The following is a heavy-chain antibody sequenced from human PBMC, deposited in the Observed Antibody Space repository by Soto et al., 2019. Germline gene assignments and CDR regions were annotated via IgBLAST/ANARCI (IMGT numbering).Heavy chain of an antibody. CDR2: LYHSGST. CDR3: ARGPITGTTDS. J-gene: IGHJ4*02. D-gene: IGHD1-7*01. CDR1: GGSISSGDYC. V-gene: IGHV4-30-4*01. Sequence: HVQLQESGPGLVKPSQTLSLTCNVSGGSISSGDYCWNWIRQPPGKGLEWIGYLYHSGSTYYNPPLTSRVTISMATSKSQFSLKLASVTAADTAVYYCARGPITGTTDSWGQGTLVTVS.